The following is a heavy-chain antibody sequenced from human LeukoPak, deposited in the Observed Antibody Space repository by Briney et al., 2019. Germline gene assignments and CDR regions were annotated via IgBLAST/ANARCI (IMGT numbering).Heavy chain of an antibody. D-gene: IGHD5-18*01. V-gene: IGHV4-30-4*01. CDR1: GGSISSGDHY. CDR3: AREGTVDTAMVYPDY. J-gene: IGHJ4*02. Sequence: PSETLSLTCTVSGGSISSGDHYWSWIRQPPGKGLEWIGYIYYSGSTYYNPCLKSRVTISVDTSKNQFSLKLSSVTAADTAVYYCAREGTVDTAMVYPDYWGQGTLVTVSS. CDR2: IYYSGST.